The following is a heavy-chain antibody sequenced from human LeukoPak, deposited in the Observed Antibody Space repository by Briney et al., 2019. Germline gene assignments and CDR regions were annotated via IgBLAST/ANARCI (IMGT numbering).Heavy chain of an antibody. J-gene: IGHJ3*02. V-gene: IGHV1-2*02. CDR3: AAEYDLDAFDI. CDR1: GYTFTDYY. Sequence: ASVKVSCKSSGYTFTDYYIHWVRQAPGQGLEWMGWINPKSGGINYAQNFQGRVTLTRDPSISTAYMELSRLRSDDTAVYYCAAEYDLDAFDIWGQGTMVTVSS. D-gene: IGHD3-16*01. CDR2: INPKSGGI.